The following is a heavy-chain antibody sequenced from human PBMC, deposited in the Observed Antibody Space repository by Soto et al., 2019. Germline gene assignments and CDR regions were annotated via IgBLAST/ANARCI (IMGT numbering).Heavy chain of an antibody. Sequence: GGSLRLSRAASGFSFSGYVMSWVRQAPGKGLEWGSSISGSGGGTNHADSLKVRFTISKDSSKGTPFLQVNSVRAEGTAPYYYGTGWGENHSYDISGHAFDISGHGTMLTVSS. CDR2: ISGSGGGT. D-gene: IGHD3-22*01. CDR1: GFSFSGYV. J-gene: IGHJ3*02. V-gene: IGHV3-23*01. CDR3: GTGWGENHSYDISGHAFDI.